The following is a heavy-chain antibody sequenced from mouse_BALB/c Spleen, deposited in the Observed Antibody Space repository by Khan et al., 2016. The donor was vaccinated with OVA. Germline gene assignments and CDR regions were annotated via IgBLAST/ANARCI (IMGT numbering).Heavy chain of an antibody. CDR3: ARPASAAEDAPSHWFIDV. D-gene: IGHD3-3*01. V-gene: IGHV5-9-3*01. Sequence: EVQLVESGGGLVKPGGSLKLSCAASGFTFSSYAMSWVRQTPEKRLEWVATITGGGTYTYYPDSVKGRFTISRDKVNNTLSLQMSSLSSEDLAMYDCARPASAAEDAPSHWFIDVWGAGTTVTVST. CDR1: GFTFSSYA. CDR2: ITGGGTYT. J-gene: IGHJ1*01.